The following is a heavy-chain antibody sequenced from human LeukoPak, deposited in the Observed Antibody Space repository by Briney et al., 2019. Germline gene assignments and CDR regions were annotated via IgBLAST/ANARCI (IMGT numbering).Heavy chain of an antibody. J-gene: IGHJ1*01. D-gene: IGHD3-10*01. V-gene: IGHV1-46*01. CDR3: ARGSLWFGESIPLLSTEYFLH. CDR1: GYTFTSYY. CDR2: INPSGGST. Sequence: GASVKVSCKASGYTFTSYYMHWVRQAPGQGLEWMGIINPSGGSTSYAQKFQGRVTMTRDTSTSTVYMELSSLRSEDTAVYYCARGSLWFGESIPLLSTEYFLHWGQGTLVTVSS.